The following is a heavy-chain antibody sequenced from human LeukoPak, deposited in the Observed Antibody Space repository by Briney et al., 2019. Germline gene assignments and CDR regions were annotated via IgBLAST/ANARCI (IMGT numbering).Heavy chain of an antibody. Sequence: SETLSLTCAVYGGSFSGYYWSWIRQPPGKGLEWIGEINHSGSTNYNPSLKSRVTISVDTSKNQFSLKLSSVTAADTAVYYCARDREGYSGYDYDFDFWGQGTLVTVSS. D-gene: IGHD5-12*01. CDR2: INHSGST. V-gene: IGHV4-34*01. CDR3: ARDREGYSGYDYDFDF. J-gene: IGHJ4*02. CDR1: GGSFSGYY.